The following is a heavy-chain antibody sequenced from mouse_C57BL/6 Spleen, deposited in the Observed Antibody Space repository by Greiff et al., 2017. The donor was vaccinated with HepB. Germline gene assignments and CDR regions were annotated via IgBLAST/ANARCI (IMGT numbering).Heavy chain of an antibody. V-gene: IGHV5-16*01. CDR1: GFTFSDYY. J-gene: IGHJ4*01. CDR2: INYDGSST. Sequence: EVKLVESEGGLVQPGSSMKLSCTASGFTFSDYYMAWVRQVPEKGLEWVANINYDGSSTYYLDSLKSRFIISRDNAKNILYLQMSSLKSEDTATYYCARNYGSSPYYYATDYWGQGTSVTVSS. CDR3: ARNYGSSPYYYATDY. D-gene: IGHD1-1*01.